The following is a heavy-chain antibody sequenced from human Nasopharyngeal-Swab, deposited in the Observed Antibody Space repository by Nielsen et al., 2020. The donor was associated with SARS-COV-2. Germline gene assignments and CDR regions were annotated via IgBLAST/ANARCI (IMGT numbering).Heavy chain of an antibody. CDR2: IHRGGSSS. J-gene: IGHJ2*01. Sequence: SCAACGFPFSTYAVSWVRQAPGKGLEWVAVIHRGGSSSYFADSVKGRFTLSRENSKNTLYLHMNSLRAEDTAVYYCARGGALNWYIDRWGRGTLVTVSS. CDR1: GFPFSTYA. V-gene: IGHV3-23*03. CDR3: ARGGALNWYIDR.